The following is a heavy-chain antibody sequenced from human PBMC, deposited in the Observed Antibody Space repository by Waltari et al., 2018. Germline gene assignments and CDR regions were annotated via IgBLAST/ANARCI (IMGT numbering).Heavy chain of an antibody. V-gene: IGHV3-48*03. Sequence: EIQLVESGGGLVQPGGSLRLSCEVSGFIFSDYEMNWVRQAPGKGLDWVSFINPSGYVIYAESVKGRFTISRDNSKSSLFLQMNSLRGEDTAVYFCARGRVGDGDCLDSWGQGTLVTVSS. J-gene: IGHJ5*01. CDR2: INPSGYV. CDR1: GFIFSDYE. CDR3: ARGRVGDGDCLDS. D-gene: IGHD2-21*02.